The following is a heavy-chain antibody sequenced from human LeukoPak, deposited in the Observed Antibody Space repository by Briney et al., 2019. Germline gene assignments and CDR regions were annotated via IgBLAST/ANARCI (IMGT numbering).Heavy chain of an antibody. Sequence: GGSLRLSCAASGFTFNSYWMTWVRQAPGKGLEWVANIKQDGRDKHYMGSVKGRFTISRDNALNSLYLQMNSLRAEDTAIYYCARSIPYGTTWYGRSDYWGQGTLVTVSS. CDR2: IKQDGRDK. J-gene: IGHJ4*02. CDR1: GFTFNSYW. D-gene: IGHD6-13*01. V-gene: IGHV3-7*03. CDR3: ARSIPYGTTWYGRSDY.